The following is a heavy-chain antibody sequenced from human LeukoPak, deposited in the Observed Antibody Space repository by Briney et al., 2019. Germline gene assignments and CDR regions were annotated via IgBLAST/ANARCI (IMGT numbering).Heavy chain of an antibody. CDR3: ARDHSSSCQLLDY. CDR1: GCTFSSYA. CDR2: IIPIFGTA. D-gene: IGHD6-13*01. Sequence: APVKVSCKASGCTFSSYAISWVRQAPGQGLEWMGGIIPIFGTANYAQKFQGRITLTTDTFINTAYMELRSLRSDDTAVYYCARDHSSSCQLLDYWGQGTLVTVSS. J-gene: IGHJ4*02. V-gene: IGHV1-69*05.